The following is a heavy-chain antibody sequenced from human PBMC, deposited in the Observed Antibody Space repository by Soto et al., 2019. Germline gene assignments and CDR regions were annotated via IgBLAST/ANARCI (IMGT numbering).Heavy chain of an antibody. CDR3: ARGRGYCGGTNCYLDY. CDR2: ISSSGSTI. Sequence: GGSLRLSCAASGVSFISHSMKLVRQATGKGLEWVSYISSSGSTIYYADSVKGRFTISRDNAKNSLYLQMNSLRDDDTAVYYCARGRGYCGGTNCYLDYWGQGALVTVSS. V-gene: IGHV3-48*02. D-gene: IGHD2-21*01. J-gene: IGHJ4*02. CDR1: GVSFISHS.